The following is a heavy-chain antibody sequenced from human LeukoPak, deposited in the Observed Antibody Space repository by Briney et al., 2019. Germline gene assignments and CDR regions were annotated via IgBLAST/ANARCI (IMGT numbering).Heavy chain of an antibody. V-gene: IGHV3-48*04. Sequence: PGGSLRLSCAASGFTFSSYSMNWVRQAPGKGLEWVSYISSSSSTIYYADSVKGRFTISRDNAKNSLYLQMNSLRAEDTAVYYCARGPTTVTTRPFKWFDPWGQGTLVTVSS. CDR3: ARGPTTVTTRPFKWFDP. J-gene: IGHJ5*02. CDR1: GFTFSSYS. CDR2: ISSSSSTI. D-gene: IGHD4-17*01.